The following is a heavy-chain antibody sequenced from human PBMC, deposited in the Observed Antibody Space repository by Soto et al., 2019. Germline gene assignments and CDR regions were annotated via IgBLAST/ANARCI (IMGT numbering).Heavy chain of an antibody. D-gene: IGHD6-6*01. J-gene: IGHJ4*02. V-gene: IGHV3-33*01. CDR1: GFTFSSYG. Sequence: GGSLRLSCAASGFTFSSYGMHWVRQAPGKGLEWVAVIWYDGSNKYYADSVKGRFTISRDNSKNTLYLQMNSLRAEDTAVYYCAREGYSSSSEPFDYWGQGTLVTVSS. CDR2: IWYDGSNK. CDR3: AREGYSSSSEPFDY.